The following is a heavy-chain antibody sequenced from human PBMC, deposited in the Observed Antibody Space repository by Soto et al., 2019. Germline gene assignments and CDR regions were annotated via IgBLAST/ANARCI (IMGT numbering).Heavy chain of an antibody. CDR3: WVAGTNSVMYFDY. J-gene: IGHJ4*02. CDR2: IYYSGST. Sequence: SETLSLTCTVSGGSISSSSYYWGWIRQPPGKGLEWIGSIYYSGSTYYNPSLKSRVTISVDTSKNQFSLKLSSVTAADTAVYYCWVAGTNSVMYFDYWGQGTLVTVSS. D-gene: IGHD6-19*01. V-gene: IGHV4-39*01. CDR1: GGSISSSSYY.